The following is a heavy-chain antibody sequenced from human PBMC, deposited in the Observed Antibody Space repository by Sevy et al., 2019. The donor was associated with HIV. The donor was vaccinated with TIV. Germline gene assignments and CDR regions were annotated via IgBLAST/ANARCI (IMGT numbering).Heavy chain of an antibody. CDR3: ARGLGRGGSGSYFDP. D-gene: IGHD3-10*01. J-gene: IGHJ5*02. CDR1: GDSISTYY. CDR2: IQTSGHT. V-gene: IGHV4-4*07. Sequence: SETLSLTCIVSGDSISTYYWSWIRQSAGRGLEWIGLIQTSGHTNYNPSLKSRVTMSVDTSKNQFSLKLSSVTAADTAVYYCARGLGRGGSGSYFDPWGQGTLVTVSS.